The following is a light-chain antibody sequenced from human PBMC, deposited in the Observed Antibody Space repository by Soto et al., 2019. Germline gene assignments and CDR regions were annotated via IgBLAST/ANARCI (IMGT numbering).Light chain of an antibody. CDR3: AAWDDSLNVLYV. V-gene: IGLV1-44*01. CDR1: SSNIGSNT. Sequence: QSVLTQPPSASGTPGQRVTISCSGSSSNIGSNTVNWYQQLPGTAPKLLIYSNNQRPSGVPDRFSGSKSGTSASLAISGPQSEDEADYYCAAWDDSLNVLYVFGTGTKVTV. J-gene: IGLJ1*01. CDR2: SNN.